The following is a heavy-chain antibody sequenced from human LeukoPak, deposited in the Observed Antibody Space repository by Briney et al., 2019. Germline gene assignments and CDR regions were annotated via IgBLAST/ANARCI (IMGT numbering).Heavy chain of an antibody. CDR3: ARGSMNYAVFDY. J-gene: IGHJ4*02. V-gene: IGHV3-21*01. Sequence: PGGSLRLSCAASGFTFSSYSMNWVRQAPGKGLEWVSSISSSSSYIYYADSVKGRFTISRDNAKNSLYLQMNSLRAEDTAVYYCARGSMNYAVFDYWGQGTLVTVSP. CDR1: GFTFSSYS. D-gene: IGHD1-7*01. CDR2: ISSSSSYI.